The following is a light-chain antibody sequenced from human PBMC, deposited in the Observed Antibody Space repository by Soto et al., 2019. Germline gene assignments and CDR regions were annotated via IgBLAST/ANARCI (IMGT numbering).Light chain of an antibody. CDR2: EAS. V-gene: IGLV2-14*01. Sequence: QSVLTQPAFVSGSPGQSITISCTGTSSDVGGYNHVSWYQHHPGKAPKLMIYEASNRPSGVSNRFSGSKSGNTASLTISGLQADDEADYYCNSHTSSNTRVFGTGTKVTVL. J-gene: IGLJ1*01. CDR3: NSHTSSNTRV. CDR1: SSDVGGYNH.